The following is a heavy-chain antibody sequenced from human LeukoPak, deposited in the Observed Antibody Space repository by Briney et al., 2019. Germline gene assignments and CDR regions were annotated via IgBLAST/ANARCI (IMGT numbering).Heavy chain of an antibody. J-gene: IGHJ4*02. CDR2: INPAGDT. CDR1: GFTFSTYD. V-gene: IGHV3-13*04. Sequence: GGSLRLSCSASGFTFSTYDMHWVRQAPGKGLEWVSGINPAGDTYYPGSVKGRFTISREDAKNSFYLQMNSLRAGDTAVYYCARDGAILFDYWGQGALVTVSS. CDR3: ARDGAILFDY. D-gene: IGHD1-26*01.